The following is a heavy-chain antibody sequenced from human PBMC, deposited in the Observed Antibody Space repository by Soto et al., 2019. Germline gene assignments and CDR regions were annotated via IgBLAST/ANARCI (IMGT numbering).Heavy chain of an antibody. J-gene: IGHJ6*03. CDR1: GFTFSSYA. Sequence: GGSLRLSCAASGFTFSSYAMHWVRQAPGKGLEYVSAISSNGGSTYYANSVKGRFTISRDNSKNTLYLQMGSLRAEDMAVYYCARAGYYDFWSGYSAYYYYYYYMDVWGKGTTVTVSS. V-gene: IGHV3-64*01. D-gene: IGHD3-3*01. CDR3: ARAGYYDFWSGYSAYYYYYYYMDV. CDR2: ISSNGGST.